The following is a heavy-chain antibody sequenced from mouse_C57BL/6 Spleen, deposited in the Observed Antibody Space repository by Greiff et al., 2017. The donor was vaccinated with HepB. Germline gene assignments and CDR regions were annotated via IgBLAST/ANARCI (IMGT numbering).Heavy chain of an antibody. D-gene: IGHD2-5*01. V-gene: IGHV1-75*01. CDR2: IFPGSGST. CDR1: GYTFTDYY. Sequence: QVQLKQSGPELVKPGASVKISCKASGYTFTDYYINWVKQRPGQGLEWIGWIFPGSGSTYYNEKFKGKATLTVDKSSSTAYMLLSSLTSEDSAVYFCARSTYYSNYGYFDVWGTGTTVTVSS. J-gene: IGHJ1*03. CDR3: ARSTYYSNYGYFDV.